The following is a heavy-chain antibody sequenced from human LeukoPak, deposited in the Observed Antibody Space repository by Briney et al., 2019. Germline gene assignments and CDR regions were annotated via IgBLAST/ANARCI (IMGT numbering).Heavy chain of an antibody. CDR3: ARDWVSSSWYEGSGAFDI. Sequence: PSQTLSLTCTVSGGSISSGSYYWSWIRQPPGKGLEWIGYIYYSGSTYYNPSLKSRVTISVDTSKNQFSLKLSSVTAADTAVYYCARDWVSSSWYEGSGAFDIWGQGTMVTVSS. J-gene: IGHJ3*02. V-gene: IGHV4-30-4*08. CDR1: GGSISSGSYY. CDR2: IYYSGST. D-gene: IGHD6-13*01.